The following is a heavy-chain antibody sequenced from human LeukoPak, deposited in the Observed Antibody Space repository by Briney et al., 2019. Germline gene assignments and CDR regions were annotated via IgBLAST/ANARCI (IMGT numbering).Heavy chain of an antibody. CDR2: ISYDGSNK. V-gene: IGHV3-30*04. Sequence: PGGSLRLSCAASGFTFSNYAMHWVRQAPGKGLEWVSLISYDGSNKYYADPVKGRFTISRDNSKNTLYLQMSSLRAEDTAVYYCARDHYGGKYFDYWGQGTLVTVSS. D-gene: IGHD4-23*01. J-gene: IGHJ4*02. CDR1: GFTFSNYA. CDR3: ARDHYGGKYFDY.